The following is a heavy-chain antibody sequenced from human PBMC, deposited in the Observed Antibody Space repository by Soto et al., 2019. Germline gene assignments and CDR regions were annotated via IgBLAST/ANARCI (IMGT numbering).Heavy chain of an antibody. D-gene: IGHD3-16*01. CDR1: GYTFNSYY. Sequence: QVQLVQSGAEVKKPGASVKVSCKASGYTFNSYYIHWVRQAPGQGLEWMGWINPNSDVTGYAQSFQGRVTMTRNMSMTTAYMDLTKLRSDDTAVYYCVRVGLNRNYDFDFWGQGTLITVSS. CDR3: VRVGLNRNYDFDF. V-gene: IGHV1-2*02. J-gene: IGHJ4*02. CDR2: INPNSDVT.